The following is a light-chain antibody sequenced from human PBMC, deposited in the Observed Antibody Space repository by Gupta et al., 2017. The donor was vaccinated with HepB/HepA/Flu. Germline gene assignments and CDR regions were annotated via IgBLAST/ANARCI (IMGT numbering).Light chain of an antibody. CDR1: QDISNY. Sequence: DIHMTQSPSSLSASVGDRVTITCQASQDISNYLNWYQQKPGKAPKLLIYDASNLETGVPARFSGSGSGTDFTFTISSLQPEDIATYYCQQYDNRPPSITFGQGTRLEIK. V-gene: IGKV1-33*01. CDR2: DAS. J-gene: IGKJ5*01. CDR3: QQYDNRPPSIT.